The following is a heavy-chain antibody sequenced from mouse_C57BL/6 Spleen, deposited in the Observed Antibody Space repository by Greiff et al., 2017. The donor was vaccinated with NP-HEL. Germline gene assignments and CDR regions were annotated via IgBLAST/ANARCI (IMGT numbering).Heavy chain of an antibody. CDR3: ARSFTTVVPHYFDY. V-gene: IGHV1-85*01. Sequence: QVHVKQSGPELVKPGASVKLSCKASGYTFTSYDINWVKQRPGQGLEWIGWIYPRDGSTKYNEKFKGKATLTVDTSSSTAYMELHSLTSEDSAVYFCARSFTTVVPHYFDYWGQGTTLTVSS. D-gene: IGHD1-1*01. CDR1: GYTFTSYD. CDR2: IYPRDGST. J-gene: IGHJ2*01.